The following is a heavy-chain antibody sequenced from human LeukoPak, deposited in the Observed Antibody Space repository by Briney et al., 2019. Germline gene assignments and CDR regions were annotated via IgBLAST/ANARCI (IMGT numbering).Heavy chain of an antibody. V-gene: IGHV3-9*01. CDR1: GFTFDDYA. CDR3: AKDISYYGSGVDY. D-gene: IGHD3-10*01. J-gene: IGHJ4*02. CDR2: ISWNSGSI. Sequence: GGSLRLSCAASGFTFDDYAMHWVRQAPGKGLGWVSGISWNSGSIGYADSVKGRFTISRDNAKNSLYLQMNRLRAEDTALYYCAKDISYYGSGVDYWGQGTLVTVSS.